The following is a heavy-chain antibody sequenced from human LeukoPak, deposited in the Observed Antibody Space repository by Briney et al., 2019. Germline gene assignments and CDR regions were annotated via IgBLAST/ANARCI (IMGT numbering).Heavy chain of an antibody. CDR3: ARGRGVSYFDY. CDR1: GFTFSNAW. D-gene: IGHD5/OR15-5a*01. V-gene: IGHV3-7*01. Sequence: PGGSLRLSCAASGFTFSNAWMNWVRQAPGKGLEWVANIKQDGSEKYYVDSVKGRFTISRDNAKNSLYLQMNSLRAEDTAVYYCARGRGVSYFDYWGQGTLVTVSS. J-gene: IGHJ4*02. CDR2: IKQDGSEK.